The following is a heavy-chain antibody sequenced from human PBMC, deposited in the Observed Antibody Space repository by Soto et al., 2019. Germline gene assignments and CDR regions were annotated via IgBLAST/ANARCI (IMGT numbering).Heavy chain of an antibody. D-gene: IGHD2-15*01. CDR2: INPNSGGT. CDR1: GYTFTCYY. V-gene: IGHV1-2*02. CDR3: ARDWVVVVVAPRTGMDV. Sequence: GXSVKVSCKASGYTFTCYYMHWVRQAPGQGLEWMGWINPNSGGTNYAQKFQGRVTMTRDTSISTAYMELSRLRSDDTAVYYCARDWVVVVVAPRTGMDVWGQGPTVTVSS. J-gene: IGHJ6*02.